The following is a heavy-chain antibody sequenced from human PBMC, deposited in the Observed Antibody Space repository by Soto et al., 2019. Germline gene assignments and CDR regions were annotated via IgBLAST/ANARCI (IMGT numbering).Heavy chain of an antibody. CDR1: GGTFSSYT. J-gene: IGHJ5*02. CDR2: IIPILGIA. CDR3: AVEVVPAEGWFDP. V-gene: IGHV1-69*02. Sequence: GASVKVSCKASGGTFSSYTTSWVRQAPGQGLEWMGRIIPILGIANYAQKFQGRVTITADKSTSTAYMELSSLRSEDTAVYYCAVEVVPAEGWFDPWGQGTLVTVSS. D-gene: IGHD2-2*01.